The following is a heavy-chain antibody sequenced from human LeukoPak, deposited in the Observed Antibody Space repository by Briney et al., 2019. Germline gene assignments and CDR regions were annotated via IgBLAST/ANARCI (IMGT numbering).Heavy chain of an antibody. Sequence: YXXXIRQPAGKGXEWIGRIYTSGSTNYNPSLKSRVTMSVDTSKNQFSLKLSSVTAADTAVYYCARSWYGDYYFDYWGQGTLVTVSS. CDR1: Y. D-gene: IGHD6-13*01. CDR2: IYTSGST. CDR3: ARSWYGDYYFDY. J-gene: IGHJ4*02. V-gene: IGHV4-59*10.